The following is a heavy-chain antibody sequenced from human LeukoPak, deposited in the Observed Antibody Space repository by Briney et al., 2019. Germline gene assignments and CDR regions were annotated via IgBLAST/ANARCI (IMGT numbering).Heavy chain of an antibody. D-gene: IGHD3-3*01. V-gene: IGHV4-34*01. CDR2: INHSGST. CDR3: ARGHYDFWSGYPRWFDP. J-gene: IGHJ5*02. Sequence: SETLPLTCAVYGGSFSGYYWSWIRQPPGKGLEWIGEINHSGSTNYNPSLKSRVTISVDTSKNQFSLKLSSVTAADTAVYYCARGHYDFWSGYPRWFDPWGQGTLVTVSS. CDR1: GGSFSGYY.